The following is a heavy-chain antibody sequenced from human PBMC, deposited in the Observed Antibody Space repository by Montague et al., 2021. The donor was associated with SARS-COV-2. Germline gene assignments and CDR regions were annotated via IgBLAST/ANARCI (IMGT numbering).Heavy chain of an antibody. V-gene: IGHV3-48*03. J-gene: IGHJ4*02. CDR3: ARGNPDVY. D-gene: IGHD5-24*01. CDR2: ISSSGTTI. Sequence: SLRLSCAASGFSFTSSEMNWFRQAPGKGPEWVSYISSSGTTINYADSVKGRFTISRDDAKNSLYLQMNSLGDEDTAVYYCARGNPDVYWGQGTLVTVSS. CDR1: GFSFTSSE.